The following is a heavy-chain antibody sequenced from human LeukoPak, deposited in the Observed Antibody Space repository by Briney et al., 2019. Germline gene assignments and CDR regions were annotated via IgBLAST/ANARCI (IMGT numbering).Heavy chain of an antibody. Sequence: GGSLRLSCAASGFTFNNYTMSWVRQAPGKVLEWVSAITGSGDDTSHADSVKGRFTISRDNSKNTLYLQMNSLRAEDTAVYYCAKGSRNSRPYYFDFWGQGTLVTVSS. CDR2: ITGSGDDT. V-gene: IGHV3-23*01. J-gene: IGHJ4*02. CDR1: GFTFNNYT. D-gene: IGHD6-19*01. CDR3: AKGSRNSRPYYFDF.